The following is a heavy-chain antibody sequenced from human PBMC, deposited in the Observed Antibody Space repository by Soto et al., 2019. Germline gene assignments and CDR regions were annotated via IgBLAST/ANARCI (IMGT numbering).Heavy chain of an antibody. CDR3: ARVVPGAEAWFGP. D-gene: IGHD2-2*01. J-gene: IGHJ5*02. CDR1: GYTFSNYG. Sequence: ASGKVSCNTSGYTFSNYGITWVRQAPGQPLEWLGWISLYSDGTNYAQKFQVRVSMTTDTSTTTAYMELRSLRSDDTAVYYCARVVPGAEAWFGPWGQGTLVTVSS. CDR2: ISLYSDGT. V-gene: IGHV1-18*01.